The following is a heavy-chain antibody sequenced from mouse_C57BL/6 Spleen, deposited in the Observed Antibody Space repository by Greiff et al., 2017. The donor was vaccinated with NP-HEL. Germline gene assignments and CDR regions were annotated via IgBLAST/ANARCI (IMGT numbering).Heavy chain of an antibody. D-gene: IGHD1-1*01. CDR3: ANYGSSPYYYAMDY. Sequence: QVQLQQPGAELVQPGASVKMSCKASGYTFTSYWITWVKQRPGQGLEWIGDIYPGSGRTNYNEKFKSKATLTVDTSSSTAYMQLSSLTSEDSAVYYCANYGSSPYYYAMDYWGQGTSVTVSS. J-gene: IGHJ4*01. CDR2: IYPGSGRT. V-gene: IGHV1-55*01. CDR1: GYTFTSYW.